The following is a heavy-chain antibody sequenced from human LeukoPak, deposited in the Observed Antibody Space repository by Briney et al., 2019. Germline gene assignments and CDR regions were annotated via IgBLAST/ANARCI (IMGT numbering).Heavy chain of an antibody. V-gene: IGHV1-18*01. D-gene: IGHD2-2*01. CDR2: ISAYNGNT. CDR1: GYTSTSYG. CDR3: ARDTARRYCSSTSCYEGEGGNYYGMDV. Sequence: ASVKVSCKASGYTSTSYGISWVRQAPGQGLEWMGWISAYNGNTNYAQKLQGRVTMTTDTSTSTAYMELRSLRSDDTAVYYCARDTARRYCSSTSCYEGEGGNYYGMDVWGQGTTVTVSS. J-gene: IGHJ6*02.